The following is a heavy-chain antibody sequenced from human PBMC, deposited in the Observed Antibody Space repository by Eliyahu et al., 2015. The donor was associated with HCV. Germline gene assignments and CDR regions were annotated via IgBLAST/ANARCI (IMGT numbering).Heavy chain of an antibody. CDR1: GASISTRNW. V-gene: IGHV4-4*02. J-gene: IGHJ3*02. Sequence: QVQLQESGPGLVEPSGTLSXXCAVSGASISTRNWWSWXRQTXGXGLEWIGEIYHSXTINYNPSLKSRLTISIDKSKNQLSLKMTSVTAADTAIYYCARVGQEWLGDAFDIWGQGTKVTVSS. D-gene: IGHD6-19*01. CDR3: ARVGQEWLGDAFDI. CDR2: IYHSXTI.